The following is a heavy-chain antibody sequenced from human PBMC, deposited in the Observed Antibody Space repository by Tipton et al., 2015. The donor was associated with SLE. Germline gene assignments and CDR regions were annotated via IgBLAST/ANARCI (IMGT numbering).Heavy chain of an antibody. CDR2: LDYSGST. CDR1: GGSIRSSTYY. J-gene: IGHJ4*02. D-gene: IGHD2-15*01. CDR3: ARAVGDASGYLDY. V-gene: IGHV4-39*07. Sequence: LRLSCTVSGGSIRSSTYYWGWIRQPPGKGLEWIGSLDYSGSTYYNPSLKSRINISVDTSKNQFSLKLGSVTAADTAVYYCARAVGDASGYLDYWGLGTLVTVSS.